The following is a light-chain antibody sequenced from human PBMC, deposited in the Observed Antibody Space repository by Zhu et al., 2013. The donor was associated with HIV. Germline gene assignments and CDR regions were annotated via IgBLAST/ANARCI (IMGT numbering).Light chain of an antibody. J-gene: IGLJ1*01. CDR1: SSDVGGYDY. CDR3: NSYTSSVSYV. V-gene: IGLV2-14*01. CDR2: EVT. Sequence: QSALTQPASVSGSPGQSITISCTGTSSDVGGYDYVSWYQQHPGKAPKLIIFEVTNRPSGISTRFSGSKSGNTASLNISGLQAEDEADYYCNSYTSSVSYVFGTGTTVTVL.